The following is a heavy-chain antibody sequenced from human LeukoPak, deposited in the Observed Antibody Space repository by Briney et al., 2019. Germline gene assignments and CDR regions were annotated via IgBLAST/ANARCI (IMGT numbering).Heavy chain of an antibody. CDR3: ASAGRRYYYGSGSYYKNEYYFDY. CDR1: GFTFSSYW. Sequence: PGGSLRLSCAASGFTFSSYWMHWVRQAPGKGLVWVSRINSDGSSTSYADSVKGRFTISRDNAKNTLYLQMNSLRAEDTAVYYCASAGRRYYYGSGSYYKNEYYFDYWGQGTLVTVSS. V-gene: IGHV3-74*01. CDR2: INSDGSST. J-gene: IGHJ4*02. D-gene: IGHD3-10*01.